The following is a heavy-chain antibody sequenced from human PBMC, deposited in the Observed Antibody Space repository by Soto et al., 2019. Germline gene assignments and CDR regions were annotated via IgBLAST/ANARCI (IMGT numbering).Heavy chain of an antibody. CDR3: ARNQYDFWSGPAPFDY. CDR1: GFTFSSYS. Sequence: GGSLRLSCAASGFTFSSYSMNWVRQAPGKGLEWVSYISSSSSTIYYADSVKGRFTISRDNAKNSLYLQMNSLRDEDTAVYYCARNQYDFWSGPAPFDYWGQGTLVTVSS. D-gene: IGHD3-3*01. CDR2: ISSSSSTI. J-gene: IGHJ4*02. V-gene: IGHV3-48*02.